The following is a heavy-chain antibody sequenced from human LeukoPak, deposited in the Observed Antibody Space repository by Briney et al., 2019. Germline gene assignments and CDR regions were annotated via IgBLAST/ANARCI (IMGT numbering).Heavy chain of an antibody. CDR2: ISGSGGGA. J-gene: IGHJ4*02. CDR1: GFTFSSYA. V-gene: IGHV3-23*01. Sequence: GGSLRLSCAASGFTFSSYAMSWVRQAPGKGLKWVSAISGSGGGANYADSVKGRFTISRDNSNDTLYLQMNSLRAEDTAVYYCAKSSSSWGLVDYWGQGTLVTVSS. D-gene: IGHD6-6*01. CDR3: AKSSSSWGLVDY.